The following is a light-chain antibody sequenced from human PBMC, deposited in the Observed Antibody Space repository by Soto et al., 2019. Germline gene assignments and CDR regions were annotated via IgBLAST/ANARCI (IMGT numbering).Light chain of an antibody. CDR1: QSVSSN. J-gene: IGKJ4*01. CDR3: QQYNDWVT. CDR2: DAS. V-gene: IGKV3D-15*01. Sequence: IVMTQSPATLSVSPGERATLSCRASQSVSSNLAWYQQKPGQAPRLLIYDASNRATGIPARFSGSGSGTEFTLTINSLQSEDFAVYYCQQYNDWVTFGGGTKVDIK.